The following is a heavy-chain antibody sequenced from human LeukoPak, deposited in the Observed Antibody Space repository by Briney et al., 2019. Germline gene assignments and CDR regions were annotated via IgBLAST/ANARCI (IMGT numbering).Heavy chain of an antibody. J-gene: IGHJ4*02. Sequence: PSETLSLTCAVSGGSISSYYWSWIRQPPGKGVEWIGYIFSGSTDYNPSLKSRVTISVDTSKNQFSLQLSSVSAADTAVYYCARGFEYNYRYTFGYWGQGTLVTVSS. CDR1: GGSISSYY. CDR3: ARGFEYNYRYTFGY. D-gene: IGHD5-18*01. CDR2: IFSGST. V-gene: IGHV4-59*01.